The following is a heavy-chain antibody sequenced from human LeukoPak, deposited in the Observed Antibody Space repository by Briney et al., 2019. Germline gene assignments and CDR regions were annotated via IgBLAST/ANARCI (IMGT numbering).Heavy chain of an antibody. V-gene: IGHV1-46*01. CDR2: INPSGGST. D-gene: IGHD3-22*01. CDR3: ASLGVFYDSSGYYSY. J-gene: IGHJ4*02. Sequence: ASVKASCKASGYTFTSYYMHWVRQAPGQGLEWMGIINPSGGSTSYAQKFQGGVTITADESTSTAYMELSSLRSEDTAVYYCASLGVFYDSSGYYSYWGQGTLVTVSS. CDR1: GYTFTSYY.